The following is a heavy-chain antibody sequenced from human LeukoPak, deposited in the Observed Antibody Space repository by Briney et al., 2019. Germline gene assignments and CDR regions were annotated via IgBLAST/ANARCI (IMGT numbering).Heavy chain of an antibody. CDR1: GYTFTSYA. D-gene: IGHD3-10*01. Sequence: ASVKVSCKASGYTFTSYAMNWVRQAPGQGLEWMGGIIPIFGTANYAQKFQGRVTITADESTSTAYMELSSLRSQDTAVYYCARDIVGDPWYYYMDVWGKGTTVTISS. CDR2: IIPIFGTA. J-gene: IGHJ6*03. CDR3: ARDIVGDPWYYYMDV. V-gene: IGHV1-69*13.